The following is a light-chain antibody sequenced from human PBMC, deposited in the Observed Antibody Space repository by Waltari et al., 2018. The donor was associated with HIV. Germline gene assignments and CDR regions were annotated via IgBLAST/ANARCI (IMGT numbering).Light chain of an antibody. CDR2: DVT. V-gene: IGLV2-8*01. CDR3: SSYGGNNTVL. Sequence: QSALTQPPSASGSPGQSATISSPRTSSAVVSFRYVSWYQQHPGKAPKLMIYDVTKWPSGVPDRFSGSKSGNTASLTVSGLQAEDEADYYCSSYGGNNTVLFGGGTRLTVL. CDR1: SSAVVSFRY. J-gene: IGLJ3*02.